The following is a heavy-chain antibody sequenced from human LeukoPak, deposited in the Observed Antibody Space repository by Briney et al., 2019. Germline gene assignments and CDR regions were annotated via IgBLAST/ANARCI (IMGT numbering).Heavy chain of an antibody. J-gene: IGHJ4*02. CDR1: GGSFSGYY. CDR2: IYYSGST. V-gene: IGHV4-59*01. CDR3: ATPGKEHRPPYYFDY. Sequence: KPSETLSLTCAVYGGSFSGYYWNWIRQPPGKGLEWIGYIYYSGSTNYNPSLKSRVTISVDTSKNQFFLKLSSVTAADTAVYYCATPGKEHRPPYYFDYWGQGTLVTVSS. D-gene: IGHD1-14*01.